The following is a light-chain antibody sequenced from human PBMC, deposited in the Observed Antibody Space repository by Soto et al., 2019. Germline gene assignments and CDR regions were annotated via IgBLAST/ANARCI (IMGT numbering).Light chain of an antibody. CDR1: QSISSY. J-gene: IGKJ5*01. V-gene: IGKV1-39*01. CDR2: AAS. CDR3: QQSYSPHIT. Sequence: DIQMTQSPASLSATVGDRVTITFRASQSISSYLNWYQQKPGKAPKLLIYAASSLQSGVPSRFSGSGSGTDFTLTISSLQPEDFATYYCQQSYSPHITFGQGTRLEIK.